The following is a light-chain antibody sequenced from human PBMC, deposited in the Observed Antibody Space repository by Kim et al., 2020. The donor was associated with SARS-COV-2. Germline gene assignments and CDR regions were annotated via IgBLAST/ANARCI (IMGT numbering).Light chain of an antibody. V-gene: IGLV4-69*01. CDR3: QTWGTGLPV. J-gene: IGLJ3*02. Sequence: ASVKLTCTLSSGHSSYAIAWHQQQPEKGPRYLMKLNSDGSHSKGDGIPDRFSGSSSGAERYLTISSLQSEDEADYYCQTWGTGLPVFGGGTQLTVL. CDR1: SGHSSYA. CDR2: LNSDGSH.